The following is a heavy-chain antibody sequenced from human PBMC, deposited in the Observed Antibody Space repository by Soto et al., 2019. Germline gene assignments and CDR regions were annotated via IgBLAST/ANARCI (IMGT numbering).Heavy chain of an antibody. CDR2: ISGSGGST. J-gene: IGHJ4*02. CDR1: GFTFSSYA. Sequence: GGSLRLSCAASGFTFSSYAMSWVRQAPGKGLEWVSAISGSGGSTYYADSVKGRLTISRDNSKNTLYLQMDSLRAEDTAVYYCAKDSRYYLDYWGQGTLVTVSS. CDR3: AKDSRYYLDY. V-gene: IGHV3-23*01.